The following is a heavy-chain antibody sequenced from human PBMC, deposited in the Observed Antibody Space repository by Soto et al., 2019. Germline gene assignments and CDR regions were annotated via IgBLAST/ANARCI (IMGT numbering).Heavy chain of an antibody. V-gene: IGHV3-33*01. D-gene: IGHD1-26*01. CDR1: GFTFSSYG. CDR3: GSSSDYGMDV. CDR2: IWYDGSNI. Sequence: QVQLVESGGGVVQPGRSLRLSCAASGFTFSSYGVHWVRQAPGKGLEWVAVIWYDGSNIYYADSVKGRFTISRDNSKNTLYLQMNSLRAEDTAVYYCGSSSDYGMDVWGQGTTVTVSS. J-gene: IGHJ6*02.